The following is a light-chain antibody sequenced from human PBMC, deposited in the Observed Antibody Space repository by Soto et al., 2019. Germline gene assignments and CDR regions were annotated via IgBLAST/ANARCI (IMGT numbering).Light chain of an antibody. V-gene: IGKV3-15*01. CDR2: GAS. CDR1: QSVSSN. J-gene: IGKJ1*01. CDR3: QQYNNAWT. Sequence: EIVMTQSPATLSVSPGERATLSCRASQSVSSNLAWYQQKPGQAPRLLIYGASTRATGISARFSGSWSGKVSTITISSLPSEDVAVYYCQQYNNAWTFDQGTKVEIK.